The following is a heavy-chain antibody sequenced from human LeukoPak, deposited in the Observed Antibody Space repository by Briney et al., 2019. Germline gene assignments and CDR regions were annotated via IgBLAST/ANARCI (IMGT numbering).Heavy chain of an antibody. D-gene: IGHD5-18*01. CDR1: GYTFTGYY. Sequence: ASVKVSCKASGYTFTGYYMHWVRQAPGQGLEWMGWINPNSGGTNYAQKLQGRVTIIRDTSISSAYMELSRPSSDDTAVYYCARGDTAMDTLDHWGQGTLVTVSS. J-gene: IGHJ4*02. V-gene: IGHV1-2*02. CDR3: ARGDTAMDTLDH. CDR2: INPNSGGT.